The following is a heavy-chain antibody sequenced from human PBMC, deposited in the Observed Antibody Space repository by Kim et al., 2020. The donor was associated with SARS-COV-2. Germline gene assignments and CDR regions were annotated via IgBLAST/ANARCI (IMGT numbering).Heavy chain of an antibody. J-gene: IGHJ6*03. Sequence: ASVKVSCKASGYTFTSYAMHWVRQAPGQRLEWMGWINADSGNTEYSQKFQGRVTMTRNTSASTAYMELSSLRSEDTAVYYCARDGLGVLGFGVLSLPYHMDVWGKGTTVTVSS. V-gene: IGHV1-3*01. D-gene: IGHD3-10*01. CDR3: ARDGLGVLGFGVLSLPYHMDV. CDR2: INADSGNT. CDR1: GYTFTSYA.